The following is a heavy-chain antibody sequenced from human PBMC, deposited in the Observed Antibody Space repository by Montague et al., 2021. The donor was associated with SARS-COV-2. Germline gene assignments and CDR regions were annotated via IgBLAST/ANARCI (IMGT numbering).Heavy chain of an antibody. Sequence: SLRLSCAASGFTFSSYALHLVRQAPGKGLEWVAGISHELSYKYXXXSXXXRFXISRDNSKNTLYLDMNSLRAEATALYYCARDLESTGYFDPYYYHGMDVWGQGTTVTVSS. D-gene: IGHD3-9*01. V-gene: IGHV3-30*04. CDR3: ARDLESTGYFDPYYYHGMDV. CDR1: GFTFSSYA. J-gene: IGHJ6*02. CDR2: ISHELSYK.